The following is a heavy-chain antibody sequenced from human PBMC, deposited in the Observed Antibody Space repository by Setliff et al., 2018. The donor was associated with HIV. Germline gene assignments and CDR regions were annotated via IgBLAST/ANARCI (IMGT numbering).Heavy chain of an antibody. V-gene: IGHV4-59*08. Sequence: PSETLSLTCTVSGGSISNYYWSWIRQPPGKGLEWIGHIYSSGSTNYNPSLKSRVTISVDTSKNQISLKLSSVTAADTAVYYCARGSSWQYYYWGQGTLVTVSS. J-gene: IGHJ4*02. CDR1: GGSISNYY. CDR2: IYSSGST. D-gene: IGHD6-13*01. CDR3: ARGSSWQYYY.